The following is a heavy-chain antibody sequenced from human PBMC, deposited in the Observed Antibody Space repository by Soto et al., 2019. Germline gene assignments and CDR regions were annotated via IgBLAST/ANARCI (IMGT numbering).Heavy chain of an antibody. CDR2: LSAYNGNT. CDR1: GYTFTSYG. V-gene: IGHV1-18*01. CDR3: ARDECGDPGVY. J-gene: IGHJ4*02. D-gene: IGHD4-17*01. Sequence: QVQLVQSGAEVKKPWASVKVSCKASGYTFTSYGIRWVRQAPGQGIEWMGWLSAYNGNTNCAQKRQGRVTMTTHTSTSTAYMELRSLRSDDTAVYYCARDECGDPGVYWGQGTLVTVSS.